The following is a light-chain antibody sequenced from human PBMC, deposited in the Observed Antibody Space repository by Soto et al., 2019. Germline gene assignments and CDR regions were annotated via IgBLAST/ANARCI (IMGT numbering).Light chain of an antibody. CDR3: QQYTNWPTIT. Sequence: IVLTQSPGTLSVSPGERATLSCRASQSVSSSYLAWYQQKPGQAPRLLIYGASSRATGTPDRFSGSGFGTQFSLPISSLQSEDFLVYYCQQYTNWPTITFGQGTRLENK. J-gene: IGKJ5*01. CDR1: QSVSSSY. CDR2: GAS. V-gene: IGKV3-20*01.